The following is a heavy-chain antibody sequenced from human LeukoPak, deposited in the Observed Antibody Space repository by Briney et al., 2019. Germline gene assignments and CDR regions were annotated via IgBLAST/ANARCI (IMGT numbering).Heavy chain of an antibody. CDR1: GYSISSGYY. CDR2: MYYSGST. J-gene: IGHJ4*02. Sequence: SETLSLTCTVSGYSISSGYYWGWIRQPPGKGLEWIGSMYYSGSTYYNPSLKSRVTISVDTSRNQFSLSLRSMTAADTAVYYCARAEPSGTTSHWGQGTLVTVSS. CDR3: ARAEPSGTTSH. V-gene: IGHV4-38-2*02. D-gene: IGHD1-1*01.